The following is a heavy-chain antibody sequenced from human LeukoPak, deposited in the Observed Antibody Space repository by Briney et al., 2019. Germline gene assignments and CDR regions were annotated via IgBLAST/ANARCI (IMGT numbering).Heavy chain of an antibody. Sequence: ASVKVSCKASGGTFSSYAISWVRQAPGQGLEWMGGIIPIFGTANYAQKFQGRVTITADESTSTAYMELSSLRSEDTAVYYCARSDMSVVRGVMFGNPPYYYYYMDVWGKGTTVTISS. CDR3: ARSDMSVVRGVMFGNPPYYYYYMDV. D-gene: IGHD3-10*01. V-gene: IGHV1-69*13. J-gene: IGHJ6*03. CDR1: GGTFSSYA. CDR2: IIPIFGTA.